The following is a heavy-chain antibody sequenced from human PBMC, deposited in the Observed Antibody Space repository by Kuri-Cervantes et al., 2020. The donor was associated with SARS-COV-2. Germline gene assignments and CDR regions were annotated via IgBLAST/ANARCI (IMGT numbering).Heavy chain of an antibody. CDR2: IYYSGST. CDR1: GDSISSSSYY. D-gene: IGHD1-1*01. J-gene: IGHJ4*02. CDR3: ARLFSPWSVVGDY. Sequence: LRLSCTVSGDSISSSSYYWGWIRQPPGKGLEWIGTIYYSGSTDYNPSLKSRVTISVDTSKNQFSLKLRSVTATDTAVYYCARLFSPWSVVGDYWGQGTLVTVSS. V-gene: IGHV4-39*01.